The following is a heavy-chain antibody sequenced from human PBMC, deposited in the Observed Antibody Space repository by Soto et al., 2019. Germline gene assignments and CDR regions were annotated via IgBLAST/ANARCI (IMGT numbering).Heavy chain of an antibody. V-gene: IGHV3-23*01. D-gene: IGHD6-19*01. CDR2: ISGSGGST. CDR3: AKDRASHARRWLNLRYFDY. J-gene: IGHJ4*02. Sequence: EVQLLESGGGLVQPGGSLRLSCAASGFTFSSYAMSWVRQAPGKGLEWVSAISGSGGSTYYADSVKGRFTISRDNSXHXPXXQMNSQGAEDTVVYYCAKDRASHARRWLNLRYFDYWCQGTLVRVSS. CDR1: GFTFSSYA.